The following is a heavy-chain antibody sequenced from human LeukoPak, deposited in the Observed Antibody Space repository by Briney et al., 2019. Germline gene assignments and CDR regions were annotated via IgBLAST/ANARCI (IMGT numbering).Heavy chain of an antibody. D-gene: IGHD6-19*01. Sequence: GGSLRLSCAASGFTFSSYAMGWVRQAPGKGLEWVSTINGSGGSTYYADSVKGRFTISRDNSKNTLYLQMNSLRAEDTAVYYCAKGEAVAGEFQHWGQGTLVTVSS. CDR3: AKGEAVAGEFQH. CDR2: INGSGGST. J-gene: IGHJ1*01. CDR1: GFTFSSYA. V-gene: IGHV3-23*01.